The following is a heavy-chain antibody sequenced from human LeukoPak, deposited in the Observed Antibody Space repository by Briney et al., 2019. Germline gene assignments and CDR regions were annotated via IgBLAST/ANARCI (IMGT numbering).Heavy chain of an antibody. CDR1: GFTFSSYS. D-gene: IGHD6-13*01. Sequence: GGSLRLSCAASGFTFSSYSMNWVRQAPGKGLEWVSSISSSKTYIYYADSVKGRFTISRDNVKNSLYLQMNSLRAEDTAVYYCARVTSGITGGTYYYYYTDVWGKGTTVTVSS. J-gene: IGHJ6*03. CDR3: ARVTSGITGGTYYYYYTDV. CDR2: ISSSKTYI. V-gene: IGHV3-21*01.